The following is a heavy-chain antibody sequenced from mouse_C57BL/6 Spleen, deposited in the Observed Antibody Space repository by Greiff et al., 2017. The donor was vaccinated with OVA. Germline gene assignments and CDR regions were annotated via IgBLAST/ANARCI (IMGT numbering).Heavy chain of an antibody. Sequence: QVQLQQSGAELVRPGSSVKLSCKASGYTFTSYWMDWVKQRPGQGLEWIGNIYPSDSETHYNQKFKDKATLTVDKSSSTAYMQLSSLTSEDSAVYYCAREGGSSDVDAAMESWGEGKSGTVSS. D-gene: IGHD1-1*01. CDR1: GYTFTSYW. CDR3: AREGGSSDVDAAMES. CDR2: IYPSDSET. V-gene: IGHV1-61*01. J-gene: IGHJ4*01.